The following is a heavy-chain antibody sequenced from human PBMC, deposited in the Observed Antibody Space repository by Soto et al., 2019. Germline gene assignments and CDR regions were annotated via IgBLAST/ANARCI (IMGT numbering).Heavy chain of an antibody. Sequence: QVQLVQSGAEVKKPGASVKISCQASGFTFSDTLINWVRQGPGQRLVWRGWINPSNGNTRYSESCQGRASISCLSSASTVYLALSALTSEDTTVYYCAGDILDVGPRANDAFDVWGQGTLITVSS. CDR1: GFTFSDTL. CDR2: INPSNGNT. V-gene: IGHV1-3*01. CDR3: AGDILDVGPRANDAFDV. D-gene: IGHD1-1*01. J-gene: IGHJ3*01.